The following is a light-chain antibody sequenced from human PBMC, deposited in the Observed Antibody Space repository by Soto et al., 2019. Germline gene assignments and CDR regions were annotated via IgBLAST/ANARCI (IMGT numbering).Light chain of an antibody. CDR1: QSVSSNY. Sequence: EIVLTQSPGTLSLSPGERATLSCRASQSVSSNYLVWYQQKPGQAPRLLIYGASSRATGIPDRFSGSGSGTDFTLTISRLEPEDFAVYYCQQYGSSPGWTFGQGTKVEIK. J-gene: IGKJ1*01. CDR2: GAS. CDR3: QQYGSSPGWT. V-gene: IGKV3-20*01.